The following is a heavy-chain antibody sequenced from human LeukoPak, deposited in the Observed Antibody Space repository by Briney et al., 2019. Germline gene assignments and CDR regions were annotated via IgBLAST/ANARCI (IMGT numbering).Heavy chain of an antibody. Sequence: GGSLRLSCAASGFTFDDYAMHWVRQGPGMGLEWVSGITWNTGTTAYADSVKGRFSISRDNPKKSLHLQMNSLTPEDTALYYCTRSGGGSHWYFDLWGRGTLVAVSS. CDR2: ITWNTGTT. J-gene: IGHJ2*01. CDR3: TRSGGGSHWYFDL. V-gene: IGHV3-9*01. D-gene: IGHD2-15*01. CDR1: GFTFDDYA.